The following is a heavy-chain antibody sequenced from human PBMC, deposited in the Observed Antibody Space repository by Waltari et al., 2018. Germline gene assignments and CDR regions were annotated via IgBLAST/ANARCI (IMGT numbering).Heavy chain of an antibody. CDR3: AKDRHQLIEEGFLLALDP. Sequence: QVQLVQSGAEVKKPGASLKVSCKASGYIFTNYGISWVRQAPGQGLEWMGGIRGNNGHTNVAQKFLGRLTMAKDTSTNTVYMELSRLTSDDTAVYYCAKDRHQLIEEGFLLALDPWGQGTLVTVSS. V-gene: IGHV1-18*04. J-gene: IGHJ5*02. CDR1: GYIFTNYG. CDR2: IRGNNGHT. D-gene: IGHD2-2*01.